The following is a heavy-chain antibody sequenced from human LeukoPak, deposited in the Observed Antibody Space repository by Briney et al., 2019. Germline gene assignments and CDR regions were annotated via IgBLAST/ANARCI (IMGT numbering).Heavy chain of an antibody. V-gene: IGHV1-69*13. Sequence: SVKVSCKASGGTFSSYAISWVRQAPGQGLEWMGGIIPIFGTANHAQKFQGRVTITADESTSTAYMELSSLRSEDTAVYYCARAPVGYSGYDYVYTGYFQHWGQGTLVTVSS. CDR2: IIPIFGTA. CDR1: GGTFSSYA. CDR3: ARAPVGYSGYDYVYTGYFQH. D-gene: IGHD5-12*01. J-gene: IGHJ1*01.